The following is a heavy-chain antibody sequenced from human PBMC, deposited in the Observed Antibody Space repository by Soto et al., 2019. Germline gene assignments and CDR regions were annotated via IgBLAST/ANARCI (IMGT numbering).Heavy chain of an antibody. CDR1: GFTFSSYW. V-gene: IGHV3-74*01. CDR3: ARADLSCGDSFTVDY. D-gene: IGHD3-10*01. Sequence: PGGSLSLSCAASGFTFSSYWMHWVRQAPGKGLVWVSRMNSDGSSTSYADSVKGRFTISRDNAKNTLYLQMNSLRAEDTAVYYCARADLSCGDSFTVDYWGQGTLVTVSS. CDR2: MNSDGSST. J-gene: IGHJ4*02.